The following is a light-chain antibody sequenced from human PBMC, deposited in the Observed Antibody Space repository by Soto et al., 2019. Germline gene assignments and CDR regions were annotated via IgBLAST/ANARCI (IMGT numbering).Light chain of an antibody. CDR1: QSISSS. J-gene: IGKJ2*01. Sequence: DIQMTQSPSTLSASVGDRVTITCRASQSISSSLAGYQQKPAKAPTLLIYKASSLESGVPSRFSGSESGTEFSLTISGLQPDDFGNYYCQQYTTYPFTFGQGTRLEIK. V-gene: IGKV1-5*03. CDR2: KAS. CDR3: QQYTTYPFT.